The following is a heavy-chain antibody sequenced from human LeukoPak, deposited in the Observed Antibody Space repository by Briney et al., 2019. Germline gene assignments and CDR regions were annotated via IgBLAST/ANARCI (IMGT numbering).Heavy chain of an antibody. CDR2: MNPNSGNT. Sequence: ASVKVSCKASGYTFTSYDINWVRQATGQGLEWMGWMNPNSGNTGYAQKFQGRVTMTRNTSISTAYMVLSSLRSEDTAVYYCARTRGYSYGYSDYWGQGTLVTVSS. CDR3: ARTRGYSYGYSDY. D-gene: IGHD5-18*01. J-gene: IGHJ4*02. CDR1: GYTFTSYD. V-gene: IGHV1-8*01.